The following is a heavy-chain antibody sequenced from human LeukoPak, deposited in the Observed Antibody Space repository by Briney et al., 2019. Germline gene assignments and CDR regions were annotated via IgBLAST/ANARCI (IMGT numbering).Heavy chain of an antibody. J-gene: IGHJ4*02. CDR1: GYTLTELS. D-gene: IGHD3-22*01. Sequence: ASVKVSCKVPGYTLTELSMHWVRQAPGKGLEWMGGFDPEDGETIYAQKFQGRVTMTEDTSTDTAYMELSSLRSEDTAVYYCATFSTAYYYDSSGYPDYWGQGTLVTVSS. CDR3: ATFSTAYYYDSSGYPDY. V-gene: IGHV1-24*01. CDR2: FDPEDGET.